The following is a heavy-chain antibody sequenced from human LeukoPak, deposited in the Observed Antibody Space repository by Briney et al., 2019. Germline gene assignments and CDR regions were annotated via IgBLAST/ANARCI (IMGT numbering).Heavy chain of an antibody. J-gene: IGHJ6*03. CDR2: INWNGGST. CDR3: ARVLRYCSGGNCYSGGLGYMDV. Sequence: GGSLRLSCAASGFTFDDYGMSWVRQAPGKGLEWVSGINWNGGSTGYADSVKGRFTISRDNAKNSLYLQMNSLRAEDTALYYCARVLRYCSGGNCYSGGLGYMDVWGKGTTVTISS. D-gene: IGHD2-15*01. CDR1: GFTFDDYG. V-gene: IGHV3-20*04.